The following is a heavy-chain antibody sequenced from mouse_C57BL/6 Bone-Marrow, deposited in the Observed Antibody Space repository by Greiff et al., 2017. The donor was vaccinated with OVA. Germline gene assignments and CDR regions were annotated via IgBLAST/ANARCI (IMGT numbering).Heavy chain of an antibody. CDR2: SRNKANDYTT. J-gene: IGHJ1*03. V-gene: IGHV7-1*01. Sequence: EVNLVESGGGLVQSGRSLRLSCATSGFTFSDFYMEWVRQAPGKGLEWIAASRNKANDYTTEYSASVKGRFIVSRDTSQSILYLQMNALRAEDTAIYYCARDGGYGDWYFDVWGTGTTVTVSS. D-gene: IGHD1-1*02. CDR3: ARDGGYGDWYFDV. CDR1: GFTFSDFY.